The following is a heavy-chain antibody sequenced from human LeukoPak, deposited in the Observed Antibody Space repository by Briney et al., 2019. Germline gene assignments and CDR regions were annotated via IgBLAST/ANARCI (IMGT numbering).Heavy chain of an antibody. CDR2: IYYSGGT. Sequence: SETLSLTCTVSGGSISSYYWSWIRQPPGKGLEWIGYIYYSGGTNYNPSLKSRVTISVDTSKNQFSLKLSSVTAADTAVYYCARDGHWPHAFDIWGQGTMVTVSS. J-gene: IGHJ3*02. CDR1: GGSISSYY. CDR3: ARDGHWPHAFDI. V-gene: IGHV4-59*01.